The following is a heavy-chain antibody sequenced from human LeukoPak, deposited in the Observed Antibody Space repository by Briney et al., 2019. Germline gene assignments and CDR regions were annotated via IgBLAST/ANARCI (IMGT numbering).Heavy chain of an antibody. V-gene: IGHV3-15*01. CDR1: GFTFSDYF. Sequence: GGSLRLSCAASGFTFSDYFMSWVRQAPGKGLEWVGRIRSETDGGTTDYAAPVKGRFTISRDDSKSMVYLQMSSLKIEDTAVYFCAHRDTAMVRVDYWGQGTLVTVSS. J-gene: IGHJ4*02. CDR3: AHRDTAMVRVDY. D-gene: IGHD5-18*01. CDR2: IRSETDGGTT.